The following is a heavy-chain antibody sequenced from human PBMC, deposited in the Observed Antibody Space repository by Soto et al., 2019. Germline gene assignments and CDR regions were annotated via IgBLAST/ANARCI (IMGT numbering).Heavy chain of an antibody. V-gene: IGHV3-48*02. J-gene: IGHJ4*02. CDR2: IRSTTPTI. CDR3: APEISGSYVNY. D-gene: IGHD1-26*01. CDR1: GFSLSTYS. Sequence: EVQLVESGGGLVQPGGSLRLSCAASGFSLSTYSLNWVRQAPGKGLECISYIRSTTPTIYYADSVKGRFTISRDDAKNSLYLQMNSLRDEYTAVYYCAPEISGSYVNYGGQGTLVTVSS.